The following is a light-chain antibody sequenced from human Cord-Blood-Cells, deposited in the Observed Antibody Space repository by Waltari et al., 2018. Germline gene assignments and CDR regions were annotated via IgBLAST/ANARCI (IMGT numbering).Light chain of an antibody. CDR3: RSYTSSSTFVV. CDR1: SSDVGVYNY. Sequence: SALTQPASVSGSPGQSITISCTGTSSDVGVYNYVSWYQQHPGKAPKPMLYDVSKRPSGVSNRFSGSKSGNTASLTISGLQAEDEADYYCRSYTSSSTFVVFGGGTKLTVL. CDR2: DVS. J-gene: IGLJ2*01. V-gene: IGLV2-14*01.